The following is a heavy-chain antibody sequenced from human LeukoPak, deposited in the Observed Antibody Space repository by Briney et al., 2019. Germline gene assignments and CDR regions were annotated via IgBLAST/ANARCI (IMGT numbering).Heavy chain of an antibody. CDR3: ARDSNPNSSSWPKKYYFDY. CDR1: GFTFSSYS. D-gene: IGHD6-13*01. CDR2: ISSSSSTI. Sequence: PGGSLRLSCAASGFTFSSYSMNWVRQAPGKGLEWVSYISSSSSTIYYADSVKGRFTISRDNAKNSLYLQMNSLRAEDTAVYYCARDSNPNSSSWPKKYYFDYWGQGTLVTVSS. J-gene: IGHJ4*02. V-gene: IGHV3-48*04.